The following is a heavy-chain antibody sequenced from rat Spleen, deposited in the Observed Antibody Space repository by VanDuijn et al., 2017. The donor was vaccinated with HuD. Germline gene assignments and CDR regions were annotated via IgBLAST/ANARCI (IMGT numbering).Heavy chain of an antibody. Sequence: QVHLKESGPGLVQPSQTLSLTCTVSGFSLTSNGVSWVRQPPGKGLEWIAAISSGGSTYYNSALKSRLSISRDTSKSQVFLKMNSLQPEDTAIYFCTRGRYGGYSEDYFDYWGQGVMVTVSS. J-gene: IGHJ2*01. CDR1: GFSLTSNG. V-gene: IGHV2S12*01. CDR3: TRGRYGGYSEDYFDY. CDR2: ISSGGST. D-gene: IGHD1-11*01.